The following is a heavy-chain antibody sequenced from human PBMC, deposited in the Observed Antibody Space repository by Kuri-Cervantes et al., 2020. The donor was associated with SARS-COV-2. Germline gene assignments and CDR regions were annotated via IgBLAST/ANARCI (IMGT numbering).Heavy chain of an antibody. J-gene: IGHJ6*03. D-gene: IGHD4-23*01. Sequence: GESLKISCAASGFTFSDYYMSWIRQAPGKGLEWVANIKQDGSEKYYVDSVKGRFTISRDNAKNSLYLQMNSLRAEDTAVYYCARDPTVETAFTSDYFYMDVWGKGTTVTVSS. CDR3: ARDPTVETAFTSDYFYMDV. CDR1: GFTFSDYY. CDR2: IKQDGSEK. V-gene: IGHV3-7*01.